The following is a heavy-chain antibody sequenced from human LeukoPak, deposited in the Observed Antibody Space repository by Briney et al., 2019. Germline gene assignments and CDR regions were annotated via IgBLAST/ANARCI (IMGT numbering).Heavy chain of an antibody. CDR3: AKDGDGYSGYDWFDC. CDR2: VIERGGKT. Sequence: PGGSLRLSCAASGVTFSGYAMTWVREAPGEGLEWGSGVIERGGKTYYADSVKGRFTISRDNSKNTLYLQMNSLRAEDTAVYYCAKDGDGYSGYDWFDCWGQGTLVTVSS. D-gene: IGHD5-12*01. CDR1: GVTFSGYA. J-gene: IGHJ4*02. V-gene: IGHV3-23*01.